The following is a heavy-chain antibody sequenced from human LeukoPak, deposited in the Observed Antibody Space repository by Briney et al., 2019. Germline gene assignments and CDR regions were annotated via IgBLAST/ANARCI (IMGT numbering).Heavy chain of an antibody. J-gene: IGHJ3*02. CDR3: AKPTLGDVIDAFDI. V-gene: IGHV3-23*01. CDR1: GFTFSSYG. CDR2: ISSSGGGT. Sequence: GGSLRLSCEASGFTFSSYGMSWVRQAPGKGLEWVSAISSSGGGTYYADSVKGRFTISRDNAKNSLYLQMNSLRAEDTAVYYCAKPTLGDVIDAFDIWGQGTMVTVSS. D-gene: IGHD3-10*01.